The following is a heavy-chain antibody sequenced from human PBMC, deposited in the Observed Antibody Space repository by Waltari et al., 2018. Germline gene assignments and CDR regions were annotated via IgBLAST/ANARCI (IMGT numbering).Heavy chain of an antibody. CDR3: ARGGLYGQQLLESAFEI. D-gene: IGHD6-13*01. Sequence: QVQLVQSGAELKKPGSSVKVSCKVSGGSFSTHAITWVRQAPGQGLGWMGGIIPMVGTTTYAQKIQDRVTINTDESMTTAYMNLSSLTSDDTAVYYCARGGLYGQQLLESAFEIWGQGTKVTVSS. J-gene: IGHJ3*02. V-gene: IGHV1-69*05. CDR1: GGSFSTHA. CDR2: IIPMVGTT.